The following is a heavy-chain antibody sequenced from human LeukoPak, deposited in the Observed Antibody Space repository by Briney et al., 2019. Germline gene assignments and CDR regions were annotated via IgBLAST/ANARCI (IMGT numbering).Heavy chain of an antibody. J-gene: IGHJ6*02. V-gene: IGHV3-7*03. CDR3: ARNNGMDV. Sequence: GGSLRLSCAASGFTFSSYAMTWVRQAPGRGPEWVANVNRDGSETYYLDSVKGRFTISKDNAKNSLYLQMNSLRAEDTALYHCARNNGMDVWGQGTTVIVSS. CDR1: GFTFSSYA. CDR2: VNRDGSET.